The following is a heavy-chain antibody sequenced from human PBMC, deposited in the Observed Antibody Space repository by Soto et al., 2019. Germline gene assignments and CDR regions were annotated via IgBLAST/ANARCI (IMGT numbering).Heavy chain of an antibody. V-gene: IGHV1-69*13. CDR1: GGTFSSYA. CDR3: AREGSSSPEYFDF. Sequence: SVQVSCKTSGGTFSSYAISWVRQAPGQGLEWMGGIIPIFGTANYAQKFQGRVTITADESTSTAYMELSSVSAADTAVYYCAREGSSSPEYFDFWGPGTLVTVSS. CDR2: IIPIFGTA. D-gene: IGHD2-15*01. J-gene: IGHJ4*02.